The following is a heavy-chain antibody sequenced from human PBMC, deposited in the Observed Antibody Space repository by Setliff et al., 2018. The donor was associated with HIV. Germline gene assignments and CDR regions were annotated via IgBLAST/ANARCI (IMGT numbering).Heavy chain of an antibody. J-gene: IGHJ5*02. D-gene: IGHD2-21*02. CDR3: ARHDCGGDCSINWFDP. CDR1: GYSIRDNFF. V-gene: IGHV4-38-2*01. Sequence: SETLSLTCAVSGYSIRDNFFWGWVRQPPGKGLEWIGSIFYTGTTYYNPSLKSRVTLSLDTSKNQFSLELTSVTAADTAVYYCARHDCGGDCSINWFDPGGQGTLVTVSS. CDR2: IFYTGTT.